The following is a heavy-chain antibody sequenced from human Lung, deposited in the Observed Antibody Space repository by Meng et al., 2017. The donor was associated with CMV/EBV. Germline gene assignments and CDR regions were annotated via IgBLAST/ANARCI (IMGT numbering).Heavy chain of an antibody. CDR2: ISSSSTYI. D-gene: IGHD6-19*01. CDR1: GFNFRTYS. J-gene: IGHJ4*02. V-gene: IGHV3-21*01. Sequence: GGSLGLXCAASGFNFRTYSMNWVRQAPGKGLEWVASISSSSTYIYYADSVKGRFTISRDNAKNSLYLQMNSLRAEDTAVYYCARETGSSGWYGPGYWGKGTXVTVSS. CDR3: ARETGSSGWYGPGY.